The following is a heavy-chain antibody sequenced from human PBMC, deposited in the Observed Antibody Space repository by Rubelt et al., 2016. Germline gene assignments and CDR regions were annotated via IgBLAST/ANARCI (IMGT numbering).Heavy chain of an antibody. CDR1: GYTLPSSP. J-gene: IGHJ2*01. D-gene: IGHD5-18*01. CDR3: ARSKDTAMVTDADWYFGL. V-gene: IGHV1-3*01. Sequence: QVQLVPSGAEVKKPGASVKVSCKASGYTLPSSPMHWVRPAPGQRLEWMGWLTAGNGNTKYSQKFQGRGTIARDTSGSVAYRERRGLGAEVTAVYYCARSKDTAMVTDADWYFGLWGRGTLVTVSA. CDR2: LTAGNGNT.